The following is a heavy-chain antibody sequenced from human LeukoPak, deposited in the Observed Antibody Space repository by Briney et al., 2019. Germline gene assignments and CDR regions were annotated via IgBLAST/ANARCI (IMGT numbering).Heavy chain of an antibody. CDR1: GGSISSYY. Sequence: SETLSPTCTVSGGSISSYYWSWIRQPPGKGLEWIGYIYYSGSTNYNPSLKSRVTISVDTSKNQFSLKLSSVTAADTAVYYCARGTRYCSSTSCHGDFDYWGQGTLVTVSS. J-gene: IGHJ4*02. V-gene: IGHV4-59*01. CDR2: IYYSGST. CDR3: ARGTRYCSSTSCHGDFDY. D-gene: IGHD2-2*01.